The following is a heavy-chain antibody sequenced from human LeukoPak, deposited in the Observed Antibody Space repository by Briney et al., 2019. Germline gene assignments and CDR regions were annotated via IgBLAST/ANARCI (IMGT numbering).Heavy chain of an antibody. J-gene: IGHJ4*02. V-gene: IGHV3-23*01. D-gene: IGHD1-7*01. Sequence: GGSLRLSCAASGFTFSSYAMSWVRQALGQGLEWVSAISGSGGSTYYADSVKGRFTISRDNSKNTLYLQMNSLRAEDSAVYYCAKSRNRYNWNYVADYWGQGTLVTVSS. CDR2: ISGSGGST. CDR3: AKSRNRYNWNYVADY. CDR1: GFTFSSYA.